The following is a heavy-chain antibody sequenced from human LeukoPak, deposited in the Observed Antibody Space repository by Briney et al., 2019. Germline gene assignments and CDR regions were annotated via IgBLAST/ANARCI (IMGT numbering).Heavy chain of an antibody. CDR1: GGSFSGYY. Sequence: PSETLSLTCAVYGGSFSGYYWSWIRQPPGKGLEWIGEINHSGSTNYNPSLKSRVTISVDTSKNQFSPKLSSVTAADTAVYYCARAYDFWSGYYTVWGQGTLVTVSS. D-gene: IGHD3-3*01. V-gene: IGHV4-34*01. J-gene: IGHJ4*02. CDR3: ARAYDFWSGYYTV. CDR2: INHSGST.